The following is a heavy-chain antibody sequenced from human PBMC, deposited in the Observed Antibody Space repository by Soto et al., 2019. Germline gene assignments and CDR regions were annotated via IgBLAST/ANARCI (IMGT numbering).Heavy chain of an antibody. V-gene: IGHV2-5*02. CDR3: AHSRVGSSADY. Sequence: QITLKESGPPLVKPTQTLTLTCTFSGFSLSTSGVGVGWIRRPPGKALEWLALIYWDDDKRYSPSLKSRLTITTDTSKNPVVLTITIMDPVDRATYHCAHSRVGSSADYWGQGTLVTVSS. CDR2: IYWDDDK. D-gene: IGHD6-25*01. CDR1: GFSLSTSGVG. J-gene: IGHJ4*02.